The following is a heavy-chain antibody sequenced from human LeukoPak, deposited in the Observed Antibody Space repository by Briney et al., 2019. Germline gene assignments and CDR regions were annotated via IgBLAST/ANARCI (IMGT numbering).Heavy chain of an antibody. CDR2: IGGSSSSL. D-gene: IGHD4-17*01. CDR1: GFTFSSYW. Sequence: PGGSLRLSCAASGFTFSSYWMHWVRQAPGKGLEWVSSIGGSSSSLYYAESVKGRFTISRDNARNSLYLQMNSLRAEDTAVYYCAKEAGQDYGALDAFDVWGQGTMVTVSS. CDR3: AKEAGQDYGALDAFDV. J-gene: IGHJ3*01. V-gene: IGHV3-21*01.